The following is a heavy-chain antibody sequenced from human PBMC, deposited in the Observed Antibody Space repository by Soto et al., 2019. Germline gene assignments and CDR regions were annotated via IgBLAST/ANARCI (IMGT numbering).Heavy chain of an antibody. CDR3: ARHGAYFDY. CDR1: GYTFTSHW. J-gene: IGHJ4*02. CDR2: IFPGDSDT. Sequence: PGESLKISCKGSGYTFTSHWIGWVRQMPGKGLEWMGIIFPGDSDTRYSPSFQGQVTISADKSINTAYLQWSSLKASDTAMYFCARHGAYFDYWGQGTLVTVYS. V-gene: IGHV5-51*01.